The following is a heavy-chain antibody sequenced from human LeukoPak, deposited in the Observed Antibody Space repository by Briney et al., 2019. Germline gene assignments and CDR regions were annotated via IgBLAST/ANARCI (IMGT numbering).Heavy chain of an antibody. D-gene: IGHD3-16*02. CDR2: INHSGST. J-gene: IGHJ4*02. CDR1: GGSFSGYY. CDR3: ARGRPYDYVWGSYRYIHAYYFDY. V-gene: IGHV4-34*01. Sequence: SETLSLTCAVYGGSFSGYYWSWIRQPPGKGLEWIGEINHSGSTNYNPSLKSRVTISVDTSKNQFSLKLSSVTAADTAVYYCARGRPYDYVWGSYRYIHAYYFDYWGQGTLVTVSS.